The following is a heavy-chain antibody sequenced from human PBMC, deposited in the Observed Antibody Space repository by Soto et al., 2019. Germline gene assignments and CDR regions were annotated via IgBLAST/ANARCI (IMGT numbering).Heavy chain of an antibody. D-gene: IGHD5-18*01. V-gene: IGHV3-30-3*01. J-gene: IGHJ4*02. CDR1: GFTFSSYA. CDR3: ARPHRTVDTAHFDY. CDR2: ISYDGSNK. Sequence: QVQLVESGGGVVQPGRSLRLSCAASGFTFSSYAMHWVRQAPGKGLEWVAVISYDGSNKYYADSVKGRFTISRDNSKNTLYLQMNILRAEDTAVYYCARPHRTVDTAHFDYWGQGTLVTVSS.